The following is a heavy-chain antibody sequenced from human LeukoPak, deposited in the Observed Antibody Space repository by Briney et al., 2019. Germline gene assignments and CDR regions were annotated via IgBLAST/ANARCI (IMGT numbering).Heavy chain of an antibody. J-gene: IGHJ4*02. Sequence: GGSLRLSCAASGFTVSSNYMSWVRQAPGKGLEWVSVIYSGGSTYYADSVKGRFTISRDNSKNTLYLQMNSLRAEDTAVYYCAKTVGYNYGFFDSWGQGTLVTVSS. CDR3: AKTVGYNYGFFDS. CDR2: IYSGGST. CDR1: GFTVSSNY. V-gene: IGHV3-53*01. D-gene: IGHD5-18*01.